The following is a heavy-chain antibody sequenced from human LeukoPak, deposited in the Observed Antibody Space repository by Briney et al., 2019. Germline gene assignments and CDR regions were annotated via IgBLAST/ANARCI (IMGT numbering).Heavy chain of an antibody. J-gene: IGHJ4*02. CDR2: ITGSGDGT. CDR1: GFTFSTYA. Sequence: GGSLRLSCAASGFTFSTYAMTWVRQAPGKGLEWVSSITGSGDGTSAADSVKGRFSISRDNSKNTLYLQMNSLRVEDTAVHYCAKAGLVRGGALDSWGQGTLVTVSS. D-gene: IGHD4/OR15-4a*01. V-gene: IGHV3-23*01. CDR3: AKAGLVRGGALDS.